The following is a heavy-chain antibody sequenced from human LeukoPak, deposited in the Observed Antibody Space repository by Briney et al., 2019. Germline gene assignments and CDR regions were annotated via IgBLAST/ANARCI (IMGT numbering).Heavy chain of an antibody. D-gene: IGHD3-10*01. CDR1: GVSIRSSNYF. CDR3: ARHARYRSGEDWFDP. CDR2: TSYSEGT. V-gene: IGHV4-39*01. J-gene: IGHJ5*02. Sequence: PSETLSLTCTVSGVSIRSSNYFWGWIRQPPGKGLEWIGSTSYSEGTHYNPSLKSRLIMKIDTSKNQFSLKLSSVTAADTALYYCARHARYRSGEDWFDPWGQGTLVTVSS.